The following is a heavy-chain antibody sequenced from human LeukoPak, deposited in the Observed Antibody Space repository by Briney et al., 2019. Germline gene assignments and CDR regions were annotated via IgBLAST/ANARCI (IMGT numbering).Heavy chain of an antibody. J-gene: IGHJ4*02. V-gene: IGHV3-7*03. CDR1: EFTFSTYW. D-gene: IGHD1-1*01. CDR3: ARSSGIGTTDY. CDR2: INYDGGET. Sequence: QPGGSLRLSSVASEFTFSTYWMSWVRQAPGKGLEWVANINYDGGETYYVDSVRGRFTISRDNAKNSLYLQMNSLRAEDTAVYYCARSSGIGTTDYWGQGTLVTISS.